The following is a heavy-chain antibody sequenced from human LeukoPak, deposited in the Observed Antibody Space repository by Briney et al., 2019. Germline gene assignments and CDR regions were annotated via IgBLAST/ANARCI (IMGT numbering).Heavy chain of an antibody. CDR1: GFTFSDYY. Sequence: QSGGSLRLSCAASGFTFSDYYMSWVRQAPGKGLEWVSVIYSGGSTYYADSVKGRFTISRDNSKNTLYLQMNSLRAEDTAVYYCAITAEPNYDFWSGYSDYYYGMDVWGQGTTVTVSS. D-gene: IGHD3-3*01. J-gene: IGHJ6*02. CDR2: IYSGGST. V-gene: IGHV3-53*01. CDR3: AITAEPNYDFWSGYSDYYYGMDV.